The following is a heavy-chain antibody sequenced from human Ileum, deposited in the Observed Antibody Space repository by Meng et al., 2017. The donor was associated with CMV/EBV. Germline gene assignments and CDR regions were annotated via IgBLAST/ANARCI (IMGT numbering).Heavy chain of an antibody. D-gene: IGHD2-2*02. V-gene: IGHV3-30*02. J-gene: IGHJ4*02. Sequence: GGSLRLSCVASGFTFSNYGMHWVRQAPGKGLEWVAFIQHDGGNKYYADSVKGRFTISRDNSKNTLSLQMNSLRGEDTAVYYCANRPSSEVVPAVIGDYWGQGTPVTVSS. CDR2: IQHDGGNK. CDR1: GFTFSNYG. CDR3: ANRPSSEVVPAVIGDY.